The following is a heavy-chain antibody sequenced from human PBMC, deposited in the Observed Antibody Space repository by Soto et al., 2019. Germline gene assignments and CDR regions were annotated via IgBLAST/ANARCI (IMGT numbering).Heavy chain of an antibody. CDR2: IYYSGIT. CDR3: ASLALGSSWSPY. J-gene: IGHJ4*02. V-gene: IGHV4-39*01. CDR1: GGSISSSSYY. Sequence: SETLSLTCTVSGGSISSSSYYWGWIRQPPGKGLEWIGSIYYSGITYYNPSLKSRVTISVDTSKNQFSLKLSSVTAADTAVYYCASLALGSSWSPYWGQGTLVTVSS. D-gene: IGHD6-13*01.